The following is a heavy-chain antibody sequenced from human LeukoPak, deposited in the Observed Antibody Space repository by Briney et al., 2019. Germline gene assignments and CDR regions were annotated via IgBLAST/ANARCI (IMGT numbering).Heavy chain of an antibody. CDR1: GFTFSSYE. D-gene: IGHD3-22*01. Sequence: GGSLRLSCAASGFTFSSYEMNWVRQAPGKGLEWVSYISSSGSTIYYADSVKGRFTISRDNAKNSLYLQMNSLRAEDTAVYYCARDGSNYYDSSGYLGGDAFDIWGQGTMVTVSS. CDR3: ARDGSNYYDSSGYLGGDAFDI. CDR2: ISSSGSTI. V-gene: IGHV3-48*03. J-gene: IGHJ3*02.